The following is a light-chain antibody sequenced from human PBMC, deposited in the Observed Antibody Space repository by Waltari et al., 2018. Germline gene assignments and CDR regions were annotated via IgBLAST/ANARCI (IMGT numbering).Light chain of an antibody. Sequence: QSALTQPASVSGSPGQSLTLPCPGTSSDFVRYTLLPWYQHHPGKAPKLMIYEGSKRPSGVSNRFSGSKSGNTASLTISGLQAEDEADYYCCSYAGSSSYVFGTGTKVTVL. CDR3: CSYAGSSSYV. CDR2: EGS. J-gene: IGLJ1*01. CDR1: SSDFVRYTL. V-gene: IGLV2-23*01.